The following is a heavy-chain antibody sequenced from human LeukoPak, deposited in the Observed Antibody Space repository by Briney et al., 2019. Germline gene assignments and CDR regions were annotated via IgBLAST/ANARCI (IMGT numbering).Heavy chain of an antibody. CDR1: GYTFTGYY. Sequence: VASVKVSCKASGYTFTGYYMHWVRQAPRQGLEWMGWINPNSGGTNYAQKFQGRVTMTRDTSISTAYMEVSSLRSDDTAVYYCARSYSYDSSGYYGAKWGQGTLVTVSS. V-gene: IGHV1-2*02. CDR3: ARSYSYDSSGYYGAK. CDR2: INPNSGGT. J-gene: IGHJ4*02. D-gene: IGHD3-22*01.